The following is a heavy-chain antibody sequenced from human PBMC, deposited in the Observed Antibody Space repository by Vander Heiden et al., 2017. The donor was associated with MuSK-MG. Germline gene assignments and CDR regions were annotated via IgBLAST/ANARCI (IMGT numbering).Heavy chain of an antibody. CDR2: IIPIFGTA. CDR3: ARDDAQPNYDILTGYSNYYYYYGMDV. CDR1: GGTFSSYA. V-gene: IGHV1-69*01. Sequence: QVQLVQSGAEVKKPGSSVKVSCKASGGTFSSYAISWVRQAPGQGLEWMGGIIPIFGTANYAQKFQGRVTITADESTSTAYMELSSLRSEDTAVYYCARDDAQPNYDILTGYSNYYYYYGMDVWGQGTTVTVSS. J-gene: IGHJ6*02. D-gene: IGHD3-9*01.